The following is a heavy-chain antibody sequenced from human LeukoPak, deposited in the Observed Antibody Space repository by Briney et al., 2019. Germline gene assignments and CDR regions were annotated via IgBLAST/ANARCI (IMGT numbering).Heavy chain of an antibody. Sequence: SETLSLTCAVYGGSFSGYYWSWIRQPPGKGLEWIGEINHSGSTNYNPSLKSRVTISVDTSKNQFSLKLSSVTAADTAVYYCVRLPYNWNYRLDYWGQGTLVTVSS. D-gene: IGHD1-7*01. CDR3: VRLPYNWNYRLDY. V-gene: IGHV4-34*01. CDR2: INHSGST. J-gene: IGHJ4*02. CDR1: GGSFSGYY.